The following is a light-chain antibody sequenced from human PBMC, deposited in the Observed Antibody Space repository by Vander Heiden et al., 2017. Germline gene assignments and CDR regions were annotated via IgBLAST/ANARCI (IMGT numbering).Light chain of an antibody. CDR2: AAS. Sequence: AIRMTQSPSSFSASTGDRVTITCRASQGISSYLAWYQQKPGKAPKLLIYAASTLQSGVPSRFSGSGSVTDFTLPINFLHSADFSPSFFHQYYSYPTLTFGGGTKVEIK. J-gene: IGKJ4*01. V-gene: IGKV1-8*01. CDR1: QGISSY. CDR3: HQYYSYPTLT.